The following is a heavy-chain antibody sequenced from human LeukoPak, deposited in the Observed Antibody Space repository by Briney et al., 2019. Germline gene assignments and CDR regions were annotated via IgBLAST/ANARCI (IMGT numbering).Heavy chain of an antibody. J-gene: IGHJ3*02. D-gene: IGHD2-15*01. CDR2: INTNTGNP. Sequence: EATVKVSCKASGYTFTSYAMNWVRQAPGQGLEWMGWINTNTGNPTYAQGFTGRFVFSLDSSVSTAYLQISSLKAEDTAVYYCASGVADDPDAFDIWGQGTMVTVSS. CDR1: GYTFTSYA. V-gene: IGHV7-4-1*02. CDR3: ASGVADDPDAFDI.